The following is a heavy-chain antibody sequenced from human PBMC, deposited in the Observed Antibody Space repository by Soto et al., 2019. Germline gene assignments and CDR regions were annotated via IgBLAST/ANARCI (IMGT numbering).Heavy chain of an antibody. D-gene: IGHD3-22*01. V-gene: IGHV5-51*01. CDR2: IFPSDSDT. J-gene: IGHJ5*02. Sequence: GESVKISGRTSGYRFTSYCIAWVRQMPCKGLEWMGIIFPSDSDTRYSPSFQGQATISADRSTSTVFLQWASLKASDTAVYFCARKDKSGYLNWFDPWGQGPMVTFYS. CDR1: GYRFTSYC. CDR3: ARKDKSGYLNWFDP.